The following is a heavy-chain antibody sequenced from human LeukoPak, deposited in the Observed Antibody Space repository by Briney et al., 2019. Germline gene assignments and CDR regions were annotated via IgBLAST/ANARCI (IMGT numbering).Heavy chain of an antibody. J-gene: IGHJ4*02. D-gene: IGHD3-10*01. V-gene: IGHV3-23*01. CDR2: ISGSGGST. Sequence: PGGSLRLPCAASGFTFSTYAMSWVRQAPGKGLEWVSAISGSGGSTYYADSVKGRFTISRDNSKNTLYLQMNSLRAEDTAVYYCARRSYYGSGGTDYWGQGTLVTVSS. CDR1: GFTFSTYA. CDR3: ARRSYYGSGGTDY.